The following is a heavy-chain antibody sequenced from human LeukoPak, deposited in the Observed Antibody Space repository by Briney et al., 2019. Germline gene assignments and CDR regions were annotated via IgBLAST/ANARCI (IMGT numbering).Heavy chain of an antibody. J-gene: IGHJ4*02. CDR1: GYSFTNYW. CDR3: ARSGDSCNYVY. Sequence: GESMKISCKGSGYSFTNYWIGWVRQMPENRLEWMGIIYPADSDTRYSSSFQGQVTMSADKSISAAYLQWSSLKASDTAMYYCARSGDSCNYVYWGQGTLVTVSS. V-gene: IGHV5-51*01. D-gene: IGHD5-24*01. CDR2: IYPADSDT.